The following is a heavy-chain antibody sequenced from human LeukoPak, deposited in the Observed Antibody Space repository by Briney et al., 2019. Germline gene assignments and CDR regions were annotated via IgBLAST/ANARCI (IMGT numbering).Heavy chain of an antibody. CDR3: VRPSPGFDP. CDR1: GGSISSSSYY. Sequence: SETLSLTCTVSGGSISSSSYYWGWIRQPPGKGLEWIGSIYYSGSTYYNPSLQSRVTMSVDTSKNQFSLKLNSVTAADTAVYYCVRPSPGFDPWGQGTLVTVSS. CDR2: IYYSGST. V-gene: IGHV4-39*01. J-gene: IGHJ5*02.